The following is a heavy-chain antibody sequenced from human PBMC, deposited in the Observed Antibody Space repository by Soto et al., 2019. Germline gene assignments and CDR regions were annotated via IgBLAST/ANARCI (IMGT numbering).Heavy chain of an antibody. Sequence: SETLSLTCTVSGVSISSYYWSWIRQPPGKGLEWIGYIYDSGSTNYNPSLRSRVSISVDTSKNQFSLKLSSVTAADTAMYYCARTVTENWFDPWGQGSLVTVSS. CDR1: GVSISSYY. V-gene: IGHV4-59*01. CDR3: ARTVTENWFDP. CDR2: IYDSGST. J-gene: IGHJ5*02. D-gene: IGHD2-21*02.